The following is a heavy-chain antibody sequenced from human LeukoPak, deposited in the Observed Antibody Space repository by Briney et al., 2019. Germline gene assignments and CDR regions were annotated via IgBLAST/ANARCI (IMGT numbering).Heavy chain of an antibody. CDR1: GFTFSSYA. CDR2: ISYDGSNK. D-gene: IGHD4-17*01. CDR3: ARELDYGDYVRAFDY. V-gene: IGHV3-30-3*01. Sequence: PGGSLRLSCAASGFTFSSYAMHWVRQAPGKGLEWVAVISYDGSNKYYADSVRGRFTISRDNSKNTLYLQMNSLRAEDTALYYCARELDYGDYVRAFDYWGQGTLVTVSS. J-gene: IGHJ4*02.